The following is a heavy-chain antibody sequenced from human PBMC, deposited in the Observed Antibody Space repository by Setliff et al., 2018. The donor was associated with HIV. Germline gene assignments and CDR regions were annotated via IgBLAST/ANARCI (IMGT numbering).Heavy chain of an antibody. CDR2: INPNSGGT. Sequence: GASVKVSCKASGYSFSDDYMHWVRQAPGQGLEWMGWINPNSGGTNYAQIFQGRVTMTRNTSIRTAYMELSSLRSEDTAVYYCARGGGVYCSGGSCYTSVDFQHWGQGTLVTVSS. V-gene: IGHV1-2*02. CDR3: ARGGGVYCSGGSCYTSVDFQH. J-gene: IGHJ1*01. D-gene: IGHD2-15*01. CDR1: GYSFSDDY.